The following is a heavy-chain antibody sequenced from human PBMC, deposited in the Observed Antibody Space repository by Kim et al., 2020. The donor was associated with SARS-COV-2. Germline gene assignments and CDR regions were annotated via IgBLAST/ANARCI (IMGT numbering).Heavy chain of an antibody. Sequence: ASVKVSCKASGYTFTSYGISWVRQAPGQGLEWMGWISAYNGNTNYAQKLQGRVTMTTDTSTSTAYMELRSLRSDDTAVYYCARVDQYYYDSSGKGGTIDYWGQGTLVTVSS. CDR3: ARVDQYYYDSSGKGGTIDY. J-gene: IGHJ4*02. CDR1: GYTFTSYG. CDR2: ISAYNGNT. D-gene: IGHD3-22*01. V-gene: IGHV1-18*01.